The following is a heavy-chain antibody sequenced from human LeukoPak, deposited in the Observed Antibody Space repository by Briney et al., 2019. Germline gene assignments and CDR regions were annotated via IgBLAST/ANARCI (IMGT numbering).Heavy chain of an antibody. J-gene: IGHJ4*02. CDR3: ARSNILTAGVFDY. CDR1: GYTFTGYY. V-gene: IGHV1-2*02. CDR2: INPNSGGT. Sequence: ASVKVSCKASGYTFTGYYIHWVRQAPGQGLEWLAWINPNSGGTGYAQKFQGRVTMTRDTSISTAYMELSRLRSDDTAVYYCARSNILTAGVFDYWGQGTLVTVSS. D-gene: IGHD3-9*01.